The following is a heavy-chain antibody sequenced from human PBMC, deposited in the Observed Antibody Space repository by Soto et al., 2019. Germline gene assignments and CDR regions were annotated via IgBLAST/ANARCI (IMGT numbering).Heavy chain of an antibody. V-gene: IGHV3-23*01. D-gene: IGHD3-3*01. CDR1: GFTFSSYA. J-gene: IGHJ4*02. Sequence: GGSLRLSCAASGFTFSSYAMSWVRQAPGKGLEWVSAISGSGGSTYYADSVKGRFTISRDNSKNTLYLQMNSLRAEDTAVYYCAKDVTTYYDFWSGSPALFYFDNWGQGTLVTVSS. CDR3: AKDVTTYYDFWSGSPALFYFDN. CDR2: ISGSGGST.